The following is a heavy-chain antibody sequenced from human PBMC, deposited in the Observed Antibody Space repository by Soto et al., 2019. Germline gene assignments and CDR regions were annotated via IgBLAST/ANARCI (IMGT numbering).Heavy chain of an antibody. D-gene: IGHD4-17*01. CDR3: ARLDYRDYVV. V-gene: IGHV4-34*01. CDR2: IDRSGRT. CDR1: GGSFSDDASSSDWY. J-gene: IGHJ4*02. Sequence: SETLSLTCAVYGGSFSDDASSSDWYWNWIRQSPGKGLEWIGEIDRSGRTKYNPSLKSRVSISVDTSKNQFSLKASDTAVYYCARLDYRDYVVWGQGTLVTVSS.